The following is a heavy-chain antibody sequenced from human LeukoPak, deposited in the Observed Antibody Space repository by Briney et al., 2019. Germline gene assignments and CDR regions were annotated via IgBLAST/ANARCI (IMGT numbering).Heavy chain of an antibody. CDR3: GRDALVGYFSYYYIDV. V-gene: IGHV4-59*11. Sequence: SETLSLTCTVSDGPIRSHYWTWIRQSPLKGLEWIRDIPNSGSTKYNPSLKSRITISIDTSKSQFSLRLTSVTAADTAVYYCGRDALVGYFSYYYIDVWGKGTTVTVSS. CDR1: DGPIRSHY. J-gene: IGHJ6*03. D-gene: IGHD2-15*01. CDR2: IPNSGST.